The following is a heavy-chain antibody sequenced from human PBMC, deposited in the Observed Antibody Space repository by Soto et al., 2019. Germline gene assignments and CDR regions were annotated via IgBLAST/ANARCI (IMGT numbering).Heavy chain of an antibody. Sequence: EVQVVESGGGLVQPGGSLRLSCAASGFPFSSTWMHWVRQAPGKGLVWVSRINSDGTSTSYADSVKGRFTISRDNAKNTLYLQMNSLRVEDTAVYHCARAVWYGELPGYWGQGTLVTVSS. CDR1: GFPFSSTW. J-gene: IGHJ4*02. D-gene: IGHD3-10*01. V-gene: IGHV3-74*01. CDR2: INSDGTST. CDR3: ARAVWYGELPGY.